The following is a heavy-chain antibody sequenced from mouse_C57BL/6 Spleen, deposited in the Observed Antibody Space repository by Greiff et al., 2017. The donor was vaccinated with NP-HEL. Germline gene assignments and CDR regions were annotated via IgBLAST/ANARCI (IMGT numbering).Heavy chain of an antibody. CDR3: ARAYSNPYWYFDV. J-gene: IGHJ1*03. CDR1: GYSFTDYN. Sequence: VQLQQSGPELVKPGASVKISCKASGYSFTDYNINCVKPSNGKSLEWIGVITPNYGTTSYNQKFKGTATLTVDQSSSTAYMQLNSLTSEDSAVYYCARAYSNPYWYFDVWGTGTTVTVSS. V-gene: IGHV1-39*01. CDR2: ITPNYGTT. D-gene: IGHD2-5*01.